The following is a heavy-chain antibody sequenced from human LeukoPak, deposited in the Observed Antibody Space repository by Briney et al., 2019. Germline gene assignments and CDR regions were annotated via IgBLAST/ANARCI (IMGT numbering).Heavy chain of an antibody. D-gene: IGHD6-13*01. Sequence: ASVKVSCKASGYTFTGYYMHWVRQAPGQGLEWMGRINPNSGGTNYAQKFQGRVTMTRDTSISTAYMELSRLRSDDTAVYYCARRSSTYSSPHSVDYWGQGTLVTVSS. CDR3: ARRSSTYSSPHSVDY. J-gene: IGHJ4*02. V-gene: IGHV1-2*06. CDR1: GYTFTGYY. CDR2: INPNSGGT.